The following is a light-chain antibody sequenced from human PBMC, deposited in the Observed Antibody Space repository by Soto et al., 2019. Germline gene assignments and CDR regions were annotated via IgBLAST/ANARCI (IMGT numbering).Light chain of an antibody. CDR2: DVS. J-gene: IGKJ1*01. CDR3: EQYNSYPWT. CDR1: QRISRW. Sequence: GDRVTITCRARQRISRWLAWYQQKPGKAPKVLIYDVSSLESGVPSRFSGSGSGTAFTLTISSLQPDDIATYYCEQYNSYPWTFGQGTMVEIK. V-gene: IGKV1-5*01.